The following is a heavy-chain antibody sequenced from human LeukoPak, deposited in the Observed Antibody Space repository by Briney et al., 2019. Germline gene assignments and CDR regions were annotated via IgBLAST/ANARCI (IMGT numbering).Heavy chain of an antibody. Sequence: SETLSLTCTVSGGSIPTSTYHWGWIRQSPGKGLEWIGSVHYSGGTYYNPSLRSRVTISIDTSKNQFSLKLSSVTAADTAVYYCARANSLFDYWGQGTLVTVSS. V-gene: IGHV4-39*01. CDR1: GGSIPTSTYH. CDR2: VHYSGGT. CDR3: ARANSLFDY. J-gene: IGHJ4*02. D-gene: IGHD2-21*01.